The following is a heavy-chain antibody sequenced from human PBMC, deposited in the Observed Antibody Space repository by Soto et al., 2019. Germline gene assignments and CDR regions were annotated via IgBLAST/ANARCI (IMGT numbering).Heavy chain of an antibody. D-gene: IGHD2-21*01. J-gene: IGHJ3*02. CDR3: ARDLKIVVEADGEGRDAFSI. Sequence: WMGGIIPIFGTANYAQKFQGRVTITADESTSTAYMELSSLRSEDTAVYYCARDLKIVVEADGEGRDAFSIWDQGTMVRVSS. CDR2: IIPIFGTA. V-gene: IGHV1-69*01.